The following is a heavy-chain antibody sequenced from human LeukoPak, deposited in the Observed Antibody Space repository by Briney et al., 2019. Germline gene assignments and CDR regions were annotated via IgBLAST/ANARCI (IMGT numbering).Heavy chain of an antibody. D-gene: IGHD3-10*01. CDR1: GGSFSGYY. V-gene: IGHV4-34*01. CDR2: INHSGST. J-gene: IGHJ6*02. Sequence: PSETLSLTCAVYGGSFSGYYWSWIRQPPGKGLEWIGEINHSGSTNYNPSLKSRVTISVDTSMNQFSLKLSSVTAADTAVYYCARGKYYGSGSSKRYYYYGMDVWGQGTTVTVSS. CDR3: ARGKYYGSGSSKRYYYYGMDV.